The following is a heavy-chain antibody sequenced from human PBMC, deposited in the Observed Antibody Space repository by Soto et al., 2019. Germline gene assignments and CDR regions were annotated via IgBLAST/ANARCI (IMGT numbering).Heavy chain of an antibody. CDR1: GGSISSGGHY. V-gene: IGHV4-31*03. Sequence: QVQLQESGPGLVKPSQTLSLTCTVSGGSISSGGHYWSWVRQHPGKGLEWIGYIYYGGTTYYNPSLKSRVTISEDTSKNQFSLKLSSVTAADTAVYYCARTNCSSSTCYWWFDPWGQGTLVTVSS. J-gene: IGHJ5*02. D-gene: IGHD2-2*01. CDR2: IYYGGTT. CDR3: ARTNCSSSTCYWWFDP.